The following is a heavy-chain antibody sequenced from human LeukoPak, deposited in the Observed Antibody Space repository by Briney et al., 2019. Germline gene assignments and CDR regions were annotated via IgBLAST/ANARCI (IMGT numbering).Heavy chain of an antibody. CDR3: ALSSGAYDSAGYFDY. CDR2: IYPNASDT. J-gene: IGHJ4*02. V-gene: IGHV5-51*01. Sequence: GDSLKISCKGSGYSFANYWIGWLRQMPGKGLEWMGIIYPNASDTRYSPSFRGQVTISADKSIATAYLRWNSLKASDTAMYYCALSSGAYDSAGYFDYWGQGTLVTVSS. D-gene: IGHD3-22*01. CDR1: GYSFANYW.